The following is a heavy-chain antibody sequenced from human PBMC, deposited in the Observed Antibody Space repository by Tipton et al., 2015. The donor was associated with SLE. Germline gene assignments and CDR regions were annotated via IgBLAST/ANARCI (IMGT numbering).Heavy chain of an antibody. CDR3: VRDRGAFDI. Sequence: SLRLSCAASGFIFSNYWMHWVRQAPGKGLAWVSRIKYDGSITTFADSVKGRFTISRDNAKNTVYLQMNSLRADDTAVYYCVRDRGAFDIWGQGTMVTVSS. CDR2: IKYDGSIT. V-gene: IGHV3-74*01. J-gene: IGHJ3*02. CDR1: GFIFSNYW. D-gene: IGHD6-25*01.